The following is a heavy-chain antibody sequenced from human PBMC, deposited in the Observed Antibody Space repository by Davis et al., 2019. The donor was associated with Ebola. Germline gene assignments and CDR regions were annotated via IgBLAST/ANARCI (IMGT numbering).Heavy chain of an antibody. CDR3: VRDYGRGWSSFYYYMDV. V-gene: IGHV3-7*01. D-gene: IGHD3-10*01. Sequence: GESLKISCAASGFTFSSYWMSWVRQAPGKGLEWVANIKQDGSEKYYVDSVKGRFTISRDNANNSLFLQMNGLRAEDTAVYYCVRDYGRGWSSFYYYMDVWGQGTTVTVSS. CDR2: IKQDGSEK. J-gene: IGHJ6*03. CDR1: GFTFSSYW.